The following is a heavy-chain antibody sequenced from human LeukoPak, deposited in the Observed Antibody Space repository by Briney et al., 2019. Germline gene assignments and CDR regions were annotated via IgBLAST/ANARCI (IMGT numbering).Heavy chain of an antibody. CDR3: ARDPGTVADTYFDY. J-gene: IGHJ4*02. CDR2: ISGDSRYI. V-gene: IGHV3-21*01. D-gene: IGHD6-19*01. Sequence: PGGSLRLSCEASNFTFSHYAMNWVRQAPGKGLEWVSSISGDSRYIYYADSLKGRFTISRDNAKNSLHLQMNSLRAEDTAVYYCARDPGTVADTYFDYWGPGTLVTVSS. CDR1: NFTFSHYA.